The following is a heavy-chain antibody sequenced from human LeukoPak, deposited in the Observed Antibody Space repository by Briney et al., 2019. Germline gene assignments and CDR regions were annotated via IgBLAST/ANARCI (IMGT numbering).Heavy chain of an antibody. Sequence: GGSPRLSCAASGFTFSGSAMHWVRQASGKGLEWVGRIRSKANSYATAYAASVKGRFTISRDNSKNTLYLQMNSLRAEDTAVYYCARQYESWFDPWGQGTLVTVSS. J-gene: IGHJ5*02. V-gene: IGHV3-73*01. CDR3: ARQYESWFDP. CDR2: IRSKANSYAT. CDR1: GFTFSGSA. D-gene: IGHD3-3*01.